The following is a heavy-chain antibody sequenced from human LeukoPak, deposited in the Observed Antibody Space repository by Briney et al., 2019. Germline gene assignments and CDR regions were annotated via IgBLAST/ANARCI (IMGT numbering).Heavy chain of an antibody. J-gene: IGHJ4*02. V-gene: IGHV3-23*01. D-gene: IGHD6-19*01. CDR3: ASAPATIAVAGPFDY. CDR2: ISGSGGST. CDR1: GFTFSSYA. Sequence: GSLRLSCAASGFTFSSYAVSWVRQAPGKGLEWVSGISGSGGSTYYAGSVKGRFTISRDNFKNTLYLQMNSLRAEDTALYYCASAPATIAVAGPFDYWGQGTLVTVSS.